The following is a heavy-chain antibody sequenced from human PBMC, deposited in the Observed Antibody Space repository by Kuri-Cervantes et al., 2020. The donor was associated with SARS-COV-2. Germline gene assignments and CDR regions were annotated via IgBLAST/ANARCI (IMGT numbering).Heavy chain of an antibody. V-gene: IGHV3-11*04. CDR3: ARSSVPAEFDY. D-gene: IGHD2-2*01. Sequence: GGSLRLSCAASGFTFSDYYMSWIRQAPGKGLEWVSYISSSGSTIYYADSVKGRFTISSDNAKNSLYLQMNSLRAEDTAVYYCARSSVPAEFDYWGQGTLVTVSS. CDR2: ISSSGSTI. CDR1: GFTFSDYY. J-gene: IGHJ4*02.